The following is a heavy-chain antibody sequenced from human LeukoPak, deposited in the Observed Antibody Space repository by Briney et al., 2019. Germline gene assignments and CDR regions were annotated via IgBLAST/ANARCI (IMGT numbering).Heavy chain of an antibody. D-gene: IGHD1-26*01. Sequence: ASVKVSCKASGYTFTSYYMHWVRQAPGQGLEWMGIINPSGGSTSYAQKFQGRVTMTRDTSTSTVYVELSSLRSEDTAVYYCARFVGATPFDYWGQGTLVTVSS. V-gene: IGHV1-46*01. CDR2: INPSGGST. CDR3: ARFVGATPFDY. CDR1: GYTFTSYY. J-gene: IGHJ4*02.